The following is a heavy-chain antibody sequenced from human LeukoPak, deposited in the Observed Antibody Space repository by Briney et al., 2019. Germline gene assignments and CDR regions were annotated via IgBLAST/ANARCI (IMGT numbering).Heavy chain of an antibody. J-gene: IGHJ4*02. CDR2: ISSSSSYI. D-gene: IGHD1-1*01. CDR1: GFTFSSYS. V-gene: IGHV3-21*01. CDR3: ARDRRSGTAGVVPFDY. Sequence: GGSLRLSCAASGFTFSSYSMNWVRQAPGKGLEWVSSISSSSSYIYYADSVKGRSTISRDNAKNSLYLQMNSLRAEDTAVYYCARDRRSGTAGVVPFDYWGQGTLVTVSS.